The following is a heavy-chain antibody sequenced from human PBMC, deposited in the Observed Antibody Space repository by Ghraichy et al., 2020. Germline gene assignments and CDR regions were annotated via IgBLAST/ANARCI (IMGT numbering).Heavy chain of an antibody. CDR3: AKLQDEDIVVVVGASPFDY. D-gene: IGHD2-15*01. V-gene: IGHV3-23*01. Sequence: GGSLRLSCAASGFTFSSYAMNWVRQAPGKGLEWVSSISGSGGSTYYADFVKGRFTISGDNSKNTLYLQMNSLRAEDTAVYYCAKLQDEDIVVVVGASPFDYWGQGTLVTVSS. CDR2: ISGSGGST. CDR1: GFTFSSYA. J-gene: IGHJ4*02.